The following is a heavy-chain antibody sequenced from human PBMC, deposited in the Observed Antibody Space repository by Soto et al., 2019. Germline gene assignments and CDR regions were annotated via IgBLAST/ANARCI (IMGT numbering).Heavy chain of an antibody. CDR1: GFNLHDHA. D-gene: IGHD3-10*01. J-gene: IGHJ6*02. CDR2: ISWNGGSI. Sequence: PGGSLRLSCVASGFNLHDHAMHWVRQAPGKGLEWVSGISWNGGSIGYADSVKGRFTISRDNAKNSLYLQMNSLRAEDTALYYCAKDAGGHYYYGMDVWGQGTTVTVSS. V-gene: IGHV3-9*01. CDR3: AKDAGGHYYYGMDV.